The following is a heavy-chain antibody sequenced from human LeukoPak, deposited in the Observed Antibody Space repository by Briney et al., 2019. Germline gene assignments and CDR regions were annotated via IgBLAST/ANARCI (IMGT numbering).Heavy chain of an antibody. CDR2: IYYSGST. D-gene: IGHD3-3*01. Sequence: PSETLSLTCTVSGGSISSYYWSWIRQPPGKGLEWIGYIYYSGSTNYNPSLKSRVTISVDTSKNQFSLKLSSVTAADTAVYYCARDPRGSDYDFWSGYSGGAFDIWGQGTMVTVSS. CDR1: GGSISSYY. V-gene: IGHV4-59*01. J-gene: IGHJ3*02. CDR3: ARDPRGSDYDFWSGYSGGAFDI.